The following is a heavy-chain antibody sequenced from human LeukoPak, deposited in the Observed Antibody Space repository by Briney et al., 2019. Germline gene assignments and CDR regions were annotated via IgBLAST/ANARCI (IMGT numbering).Heavy chain of an antibody. J-gene: IGHJ4*02. D-gene: IGHD2-21*01. Sequence: ASETLSLTCSVSSVSISSYYWIWLRQPPGEGLEWIGYIYHSGNTKYNPSLKGRVTMSIDTSKNQFFLNVTSVTAADTAVYYCASEVADGYWGQGTLVIVS. CDR2: IYHSGNT. V-gene: IGHV4-59*01. CDR3: ASEVADGY. CDR1: SVSISSYY.